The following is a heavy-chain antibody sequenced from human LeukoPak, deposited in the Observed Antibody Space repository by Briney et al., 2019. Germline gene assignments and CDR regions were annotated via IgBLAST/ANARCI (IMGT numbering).Heavy chain of an antibody. CDR1: GFTFSGYW. CDR2: ISSDGSST. V-gene: IGHV3-74*01. Sequence: GALRLSCAASGFTFSGYWMHWVRHAPGRGLVWVSRISSDGSSTSYADSVKGQFTISRDNAENTVYLQMTSLGAEDTAVYYCARAGLLGYWGQGTLVTVSS. D-gene: IGHD2-15*01. CDR3: ARAGLLGY. J-gene: IGHJ4*02.